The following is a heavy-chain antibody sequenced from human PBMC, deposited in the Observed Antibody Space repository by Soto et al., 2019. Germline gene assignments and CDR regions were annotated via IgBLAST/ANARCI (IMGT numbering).Heavy chain of an antibody. CDR2: IHHSGST. CDR3: VRGVLS. Sequence: QVQLQESGPGLVKASQTLSLTCNVSGGSISSGGYYWTWIRQHPGKGLEWIGNIHHSGSTFYNPSLKSRVSISVDTSKNQFSLKLSSVTAADTVVYFCVRGVLSWGQGTPVTVSS. D-gene: IGHD3-10*01. V-gene: IGHV4-31*03. CDR1: GGSISSGGYY. J-gene: IGHJ1*01.